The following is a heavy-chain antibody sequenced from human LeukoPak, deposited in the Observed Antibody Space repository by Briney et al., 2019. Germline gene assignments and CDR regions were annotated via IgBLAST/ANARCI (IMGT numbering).Heavy chain of an antibody. J-gene: IGHJ5*02. V-gene: IGHV3-9*02. CDR3: AKGRDKYQLLSKNWFDP. Sequence: AGGSLRLSCAASGFTSDDYAMHWVRQAPGKGPEWVSGISWNSGSIGYADSVKGRFTISRDNAKNSLYLQMNSLRAEDTALYYCAKGRDKYQLLSKNWFDPWGQGTLVTVSS. CDR1: GFTSDDYA. CDR2: ISWNSGSI. D-gene: IGHD2-2*01.